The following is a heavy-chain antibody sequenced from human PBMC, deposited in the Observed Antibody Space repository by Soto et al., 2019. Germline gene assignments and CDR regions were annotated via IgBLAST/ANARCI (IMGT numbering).Heavy chain of an antibody. D-gene: IGHD4-17*01. CDR2: IIPIFGTA. CDR3: ARDHYGDLYWYFDL. CDR1: GGTFSGYA. V-gene: IGHV1-69*12. Sequence: QVQLEQSGAEVKKPGSSVKVSFKASGGTFSGYAISWVRQAPGQGLEWMGGIIPIFGTANYAQKFQGRVTITADESTSTAYMELSSLRSEDTAVYYCARDHYGDLYWYFDLWGRGTLVTVSS. J-gene: IGHJ2*01.